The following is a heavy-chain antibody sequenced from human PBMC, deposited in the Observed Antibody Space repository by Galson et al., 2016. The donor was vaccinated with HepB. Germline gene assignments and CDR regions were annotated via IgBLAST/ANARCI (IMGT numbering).Heavy chain of an antibody. J-gene: IGHJ4*02. CDR1: SDTISITGYF. D-gene: IGHD2-15*01. CDR2: ISHYGSA. V-gene: IGHV4-31*03. CDR3: ARYGSWTGFDH. Sequence: ATFLICTVSSDTISITGYFWSWTRPHPLRGLGWIGDISHYGSAYFNPALTIRITITVDTSNNQFSLDLTSVTAAATDLYFFARYGSWTGFDHWSPGTLVTVSS.